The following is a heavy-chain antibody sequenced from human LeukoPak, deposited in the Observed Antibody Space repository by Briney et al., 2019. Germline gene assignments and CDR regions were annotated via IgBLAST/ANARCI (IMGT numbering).Heavy chain of an antibody. CDR3: ARVQSGTYVHDY. Sequence: GGSLRLSCAASGFTFSTYWMTWARQAPGKGPEWVANIKKDGSDKYYVDSVRGRFTISRDNAKNSLYLQMNSLRAEDTAVYYCARVQSGTYVHDYWGQGTLVTVSS. V-gene: IGHV3-7*01. CDR1: GFTFSTYW. D-gene: IGHD1-26*01. J-gene: IGHJ4*02. CDR2: IKKDGSDK.